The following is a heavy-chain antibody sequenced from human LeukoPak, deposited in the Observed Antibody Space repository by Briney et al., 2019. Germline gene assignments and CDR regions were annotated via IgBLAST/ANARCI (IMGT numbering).Heavy chain of an antibody. CDR3: ARQQWLVKSYYFDY. CDR2: IYYSGST. CDR1: GGSISSSSYY. J-gene: IGHJ4*02. Sequence: SETLSLTCTVSGGSISSSSYYWGWIRQPPGEGLEWIGSIYYSGSTYYNPSLKSRVTISVDTSKNQFSLKLSSVTAADTPVYYCARQQWLVKSYYFDYWGQGTLVTVSS. V-gene: IGHV4-39*01. D-gene: IGHD6-19*01.